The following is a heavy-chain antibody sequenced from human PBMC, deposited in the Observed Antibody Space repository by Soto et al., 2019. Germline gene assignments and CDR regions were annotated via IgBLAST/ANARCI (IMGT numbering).Heavy chain of an antibody. CDR2: ISAYNGNR. V-gene: IGHV1-18*01. J-gene: IGHJ4*02. CDR3: ARDLGGFPDY. Sequence: ASVKVSCQASGYSFTSYGISWVRQAPGQGLEWMGWISAYNGNRKYAQKFQGRVTMTTDTSTSTAYMELRSLRSDDTAVYYCARDLGGFPDYWGQGTLVTVSS. CDR1: GYSFTSYG. D-gene: IGHD5-12*01.